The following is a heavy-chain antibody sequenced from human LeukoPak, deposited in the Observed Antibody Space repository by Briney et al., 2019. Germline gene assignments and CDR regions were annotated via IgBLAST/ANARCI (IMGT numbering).Heavy chain of an antibody. CDR1: GFTFSSHG. V-gene: IGHV3-23*01. J-gene: IGHJ4*02. CDR2: SSSIGGRT. CDR3: ARDPLSYDIDSYGLLIGYYFDY. D-gene: IGHD5-18*01. Sequence: GGSLRLSCAASGFTFSSHGMNWVRQAPGKGLEWVSGSSSIGGRTYYADSVKGRFTISRDNSKNTLYLQMNSLRAEDTAVYYCARDPLSYDIDSYGLLIGYYFDYWGQGTLVTVSS.